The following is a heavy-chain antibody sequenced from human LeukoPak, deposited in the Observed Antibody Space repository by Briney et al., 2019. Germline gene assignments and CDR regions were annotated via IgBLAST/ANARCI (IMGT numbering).Heavy chain of an antibody. J-gene: IGHJ4*02. CDR1: GGSISSSSYY. Sequence: PSETLSLTCTVSGGSISSSSYYWGWIRQPPGKGLEWIGSIYYSGSTYYNPSLKSRVTISLDTSKAQFSLRLDSVTAADTAIYYCASEATGTSHWGQGSLVTVSP. CDR2: IYYSGST. V-gene: IGHV4-39*07. CDR3: ASEATGTSH. D-gene: IGHD2-2*01.